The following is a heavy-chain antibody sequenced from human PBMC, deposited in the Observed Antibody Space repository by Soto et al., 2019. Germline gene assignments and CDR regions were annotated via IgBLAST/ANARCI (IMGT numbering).Heavy chain of an antibody. CDR3: ARSQGSSTSLEIYYYYYYGMDV. Sequence: QVQLVQSGAEVKKPGSSVKVSCKASGGTFSSYAISWVRQAPGQGLEWMGGLIPISETTNYAQKFQGRVTITADESKSTAYMELSSLRSEDTAVDYCARSQGSSTSLEIYYYYYYGMDVWGQGTTVTVSS. V-gene: IGHV1-69*01. CDR1: GGTFSSYA. D-gene: IGHD2-2*01. J-gene: IGHJ6*02. CDR2: LIPISETT.